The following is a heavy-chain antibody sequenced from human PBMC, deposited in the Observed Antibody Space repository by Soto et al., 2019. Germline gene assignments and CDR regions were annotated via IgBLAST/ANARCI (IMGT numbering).Heavy chain of an antibody. J-gene: IGHJ4*02. D-gene: IGHD3-3*01. V-gene: IGHV4-59*01. Sequence: SETLSLTCTVSGGSISSYYWSWIRQPPGKGLEWIGYIYYSGSTNYNPPLKSRVTISVDTSKNQFSLKLSSVTAADTAVYYCARGTITIFGVVITEGLDYWGQGTLVTVSS. CDR3: ARGTITIFGVVITEGLDY. CDR2: IYYSGST. CDR1: GGSISSYY.